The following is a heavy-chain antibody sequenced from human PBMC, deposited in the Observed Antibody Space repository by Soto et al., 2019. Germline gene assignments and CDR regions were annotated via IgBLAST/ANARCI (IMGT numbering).Heavy chain of an antibody. D-gene: IGHD2-21*02. CDR1: GFTFSSYA. J-gene: IGHJ4*02. CDR3: ADPYCGGDCYSSGD. Sequence: QVQLVESGGGVVQPGRSLRLSCAASGFTFSSYAMHWVRQAPGKGLEWVAVISYDGSNKYYADSVKGRFTISRDNSKNTLYLQMNSLRAEDTAVYYCADPYCGGDCYSSGDWGQGTLVTVSS. V-gene: IGHV3-30-3*01. CDR2: ISYDGSNK.